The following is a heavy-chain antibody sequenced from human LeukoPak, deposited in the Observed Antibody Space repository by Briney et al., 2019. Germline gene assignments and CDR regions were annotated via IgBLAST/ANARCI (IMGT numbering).Heavy chain of an antibody. V-gene: IGHV3-21*01. Sequence: GGSLRLSCAASGFTFSSYGMSWVRQAPGKGLEWVSGISDSGTYTYYADSVKGRFTISRDNAKNSLYLQMNSLRAEDTAVYYCARAGGITMVRGTYFDYWGQGTLVTVSS. D-gene: IGHD3-10*01. CDR2: ISDSGTYT. J-gene: IGHJ4*02. CDR1: GFTFSSYG. CDR3: ARAGGITMVRGTYFDY.